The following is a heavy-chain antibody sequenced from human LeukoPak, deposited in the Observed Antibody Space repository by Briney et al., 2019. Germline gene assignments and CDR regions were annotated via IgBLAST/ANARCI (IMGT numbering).Heavy chain of an antibody. CDR3: ARVPAAAYYFDY. CDR1: GFTFSSYS. D-gene: IGHD2-2*01. J-gene: IGHJ4*02. V-gene: IGHV3-21*01. CDR2: ISSSSSYI. Sequence: GSLRLSCAASGFTFSSYSMNWVRQAPGEGLEWVSSISSSSSYIYYADSVKGRFTISRDNAKNSLYLQMNSLRAEDTAVYYCARVPAAAYYFDYWGQGTLVTVSS.